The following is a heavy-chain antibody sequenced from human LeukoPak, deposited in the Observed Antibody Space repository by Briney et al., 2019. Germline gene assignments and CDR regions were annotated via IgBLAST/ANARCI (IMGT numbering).Heavy chain of an antibody. Sequence: ASVKVSCKASGYTFTGYYMHWVRQAPGQGLEWMGWINPNSGGTNYAQKFQGRVTMTRDTSISTAYMEPSRLRSDDTAVYYCARRPKVGATDKFDYWGQGTLVTVSS. CDR2: INPNSGGT. V-gene: IGHV1-2*02. J-gene: IGHJ4*02. D-gene: IGHD1-26*01. CDR1: GYTFTGYY. CDR3: ARRPKVGATDKFDY.